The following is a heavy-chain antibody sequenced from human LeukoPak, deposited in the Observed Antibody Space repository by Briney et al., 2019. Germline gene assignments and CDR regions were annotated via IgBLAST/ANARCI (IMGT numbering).Heavy chain of an antibody. D-gene: IGHD4-17*01. J-gene: IGHJ4*02. CDR3: ARGDYGDKFDY. CDR1: GYTFTDYY. CDR2: ISAYNGNTNYAQNT. V-gene: IGHV1-18*04. Sequence: ASVKISCKVSGYTFTDYYMHWVRQAPGQGLEWMGWISAYNGNTNYAQNTNYAQKLQGRVTMTTETSTSTAYMEVRSLRSDDTAVYYCARGDYGDKFDYWGQGTLVTISS.